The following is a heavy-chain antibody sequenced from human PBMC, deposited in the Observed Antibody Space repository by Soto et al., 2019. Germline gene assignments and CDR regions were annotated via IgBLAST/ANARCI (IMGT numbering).Heavy chain of an antibody. CDR1: GGSISSYY. D-gene: IGHD3-22*01. Sequence: LSLTCTVSGGSISSYYWSWIRQPPGKGLEWIGYIYYSGSTNYNPSLKSRVTISVDTSKNQFSLKLSSVTAADTAVYYCAAHSSGYSPNFDYWGQGTPVTVSS. J-gene: IGHJ4*02. V-gene: IGHV4-59*01. CDR3: AAHSSGYSPNFDY. CDR2: IYYSGST.